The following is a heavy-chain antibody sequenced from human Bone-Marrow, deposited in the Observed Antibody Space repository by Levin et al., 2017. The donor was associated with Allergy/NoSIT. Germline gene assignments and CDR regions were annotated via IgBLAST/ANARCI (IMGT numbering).Heavy chain of an antibody. CDR3: VTSPWLRLLFVESAFDI. J-gene: IGHJ3*02. Sequence: RASVKVSCKASGYSFTSYGISWVRQALGHGLEWMGWIGTYNGNIKYAQKIQGRVTMTTDTSTNTAYMELRSLTSDDTAVYYCVTSPWLRLLFVESAFDIWGQGTMVTVSS. CDR1: GYSFTSYG. CDR2: IGTYNGNI. V-gene: IGHV1-18*01. D-gene: IGHD6-25*01.